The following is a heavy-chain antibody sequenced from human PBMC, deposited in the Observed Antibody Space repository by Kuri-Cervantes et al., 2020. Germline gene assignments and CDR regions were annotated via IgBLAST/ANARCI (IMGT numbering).Heavy chain of an antibody. J-gene: IGHJ4*02. D-gene: IGHD6-19*01. CDR3: ARAEYSSGWYVYFDY. CDR2: IYYSGST. Sequence: ESLKISCTVSGGSISSYYWSWIRQPPGKGLGWIGYIYYSGSTNYNPSLKSRVTISVDTSKNQFSLKLSSVTAADTAVYYCARAEYSSGWYVYFDYWGQGTLVTVSS. CDR1: GGSISSYY. V-gene: IGHV4-59*01.